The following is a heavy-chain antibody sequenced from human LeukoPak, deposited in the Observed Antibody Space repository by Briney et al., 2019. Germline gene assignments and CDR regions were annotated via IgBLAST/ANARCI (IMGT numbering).Heavy chain of an antibody. D-gene: IGHD2-15*01. Sequence: PSETLSLNCTVSGGSISSYYWSWIRQPPGKGLEWIGYIYYSGSTNYNPSLKSRVTISVDTSKNQFSLKLSSVTATDTAVYYCARGHAAQDYWGQGTLVTVSS. CDR3: ARGHAAQDY. CDR2: IYYSGST. CDR1: GGSISSYY. V-gene: IGHV4-59*01. J-gene: IGHJ4*02.